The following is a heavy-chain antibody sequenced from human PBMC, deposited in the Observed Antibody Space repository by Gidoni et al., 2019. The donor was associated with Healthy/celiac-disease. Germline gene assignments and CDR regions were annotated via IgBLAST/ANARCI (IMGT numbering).Heavy chain of an antibody. D-gene: IGHD6-19*01. CDR2: IWYDGSNK. V-gene: IGHV3-33*01. J-gene: IGHJ4*02. CDR1: GFTFSSYG. Sequence: QVQLVESGGGVVQPGRSLRLSCAASGFTFSSYGMHWVRQAPGKGLEWVAVIWYDGSNKYYADSVKGRFTISRDNSKNTLYLQMNSLRAEDTAVYYCAVPDSSGSFDYWGQGTLVTVSS. CDR3: AVPDSSGSFDY.